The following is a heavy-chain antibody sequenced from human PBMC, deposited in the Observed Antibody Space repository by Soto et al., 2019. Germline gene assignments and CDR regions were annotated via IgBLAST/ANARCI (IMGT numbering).Heavy chain of an antibody. Sequence: GGSLRLSCAASGFTFSSYSMNWVRQAPGKGLEWVSYISSSSSTIYYADSVKGRFTISRDNAKNSLYLQMNSLRAEDTAVYYCAIDIVVVVAASSYMDVWGKGTTVTVSS. D-gene: IGHD2-15*01. V-gene: IGHV3-48*01. CDR2: ISSSSSTI. CDR1: GFTFSSYS. J-gene: IGHJ6*03. CDR3: AIDIVVVVAASSYMDV.